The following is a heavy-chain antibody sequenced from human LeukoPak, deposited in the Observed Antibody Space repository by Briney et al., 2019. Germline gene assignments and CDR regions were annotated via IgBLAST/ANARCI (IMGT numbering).Heavy chain of an antibody. D-gene: IGHD3-22*01. V-gene: IGHV3-66*04. Sequence: QAGGSLRLSCAASGFTVSSNYMSWVRQAPGKRLEWVSVIYSGGSTYYADSVKGRFTISRDNSKNTLYLQMNSLRAEDTAVYYCARRGGYYDSSGYYFDYWGQGTLVTVSS. CDR3: ARRGGYYDSSGYYFDY. CDR2: IYSGGST. CDR1: GFTVSSNY. J-gene: IGHJ4*02.